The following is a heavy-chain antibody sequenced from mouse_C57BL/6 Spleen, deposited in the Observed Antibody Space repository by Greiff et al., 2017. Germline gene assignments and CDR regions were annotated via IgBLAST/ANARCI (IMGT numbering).Heavy chain of an antibody. V-gene: IGHV1-52*01. J-gene: IGHJ3*01. CDR1: GYIFTSYW. CDR2: IDPSDSET. CDR3: ARSDYSNGFAY. Sequence: VQLQQPGAELVRPGSSVKLSCKASGYIFTSYWMHWVKQRPIQGLEWIGNIDPSDSETHYNQKFKDKATLTVDKSSSTAYMQLSSLTSEDSAVYYCARSDYSNGFAYWGQGTLVTVSA. D-gene: IGHD2-5*01.